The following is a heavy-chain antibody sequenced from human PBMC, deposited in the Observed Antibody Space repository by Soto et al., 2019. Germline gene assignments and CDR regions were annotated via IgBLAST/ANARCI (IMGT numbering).Heavy chain of an antibody. CDR3: ARGIKRYYGSGNNWFDP. CDR2: INHSGST. D-gene: IGHD3-10*01. V-gene: IGHV4-34*01. CDR1: GGSFSGYY. J-gene: IGHJ5*02. Sequence: SETLSLTCAVYGGSFSGYYWSWIRQPPGKGLEWIGEINHSGSTNYNPSLKSRVTISVDTSKNQFSLKLSSVTAADTAVYYCARGIKRYYGSGNNWFDPWGQGTLVTVSS.